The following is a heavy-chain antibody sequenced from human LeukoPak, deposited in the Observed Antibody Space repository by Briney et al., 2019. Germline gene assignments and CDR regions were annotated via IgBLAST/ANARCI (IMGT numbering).Heavy chain of an antibody. J-gene: IGHJ4*02. CDR2: IKEDGTET. CDR1: GFTFSTYW. D-gene: IGHD3-16*01. V-gene: IGHV3-7*01. CDR3: ARDMLRLGESFDC. Sequence: PGGSLRLSCAASGFTFSTYWMSWVRQTPGKGPEWVANIKEDGTETYYVDSIKGRFTISRDNAKKSLYLQMNRLRAKDTAVYYCARDMLRLGESFDCCGQGTLVTVYS.